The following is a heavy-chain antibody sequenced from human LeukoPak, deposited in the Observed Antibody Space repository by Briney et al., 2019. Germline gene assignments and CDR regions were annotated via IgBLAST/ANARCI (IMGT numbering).Heavy chain of an antibody. V-gene: IGHV3-74*01. J-gene: IGHJ3*02. Sequence: GGSLRLSCALSGFTSSSYWMHWVRQVPGKGLVWVSRINDDGTYTVYADSVKGRFTISRDNAKTSLYLQMNSLRAEDTAVYYCARDLGPHSSSPNSGAFDIWGQGTMVTVSS. CDR2: INDDGTYT. CDR3: ARDLGPHSSSPNSGAFDI. D-gene: IGHD6-6*01. CDR1: GFTSSSYW.